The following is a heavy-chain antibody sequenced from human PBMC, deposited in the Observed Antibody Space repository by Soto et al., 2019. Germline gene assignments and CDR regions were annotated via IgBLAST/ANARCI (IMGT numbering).Heavy chain of an antibody. CDR1: GFTFSTYA. D-gene: IGHD2-2*01. CDR3: AKDLGNCSTTGCYLDY. Sequence: PGGSLRLSCAAAGFTFSTYAMSWVRQAPGKGLEWVSSISASGRSTYSADSVKGRFTISRDNSKNTLYLQMNNLRVEEAAVYYCAKDLGNCSTTGCYLDYWGQGTLVTVSS. V-gene: IGHV3-23*01. CDR2: ISASGRST. J-gene: IGHJ4*02.